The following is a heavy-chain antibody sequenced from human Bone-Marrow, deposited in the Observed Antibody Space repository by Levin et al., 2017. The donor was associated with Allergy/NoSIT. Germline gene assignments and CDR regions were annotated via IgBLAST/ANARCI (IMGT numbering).Heavy chain of an antibody. CDR2: ISYDGSNK. J-gene: IGHJ4*02. Sequence: GGSLRLSCAASGFTFSSYGMHWVRQAPGKGLEWVAVISYDGSNKYYADSVKGRFTISRDNSKNTLYLQMNSLRAEDTAVYYCAKEGGDILTGYRRYFDYWGQGTLVTVSS. CDR3: AKEGGDILTGYRRYFDY. CDR1: GFTFSSYG. D-gene: IGHD3-9*01. V-gene: IGHV3-30*18.